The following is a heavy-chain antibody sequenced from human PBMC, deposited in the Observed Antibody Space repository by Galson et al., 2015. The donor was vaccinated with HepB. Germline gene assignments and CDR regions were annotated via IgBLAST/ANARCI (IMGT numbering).Heavy chain of an antibody. J-gene: IGHJ3*02. CDR1: GFTFSSYG. CDR3: AKDLAWRDDFWGGWRAFDI. CDR2: ISYDGSNK. D-gene: IGHD3-3*01. V-gene: IGHV3-30*18. Sequence: SLRLSCAASGFTFSSYGMHWVRQAPGKGLEWVAVISYDGSNKYYADSVKGRFTISRDNSKNTLYLQMNSLRAEDTAVYYCAKDLAWRDDFWGGWRAFDIWGQGTMVTVSS.